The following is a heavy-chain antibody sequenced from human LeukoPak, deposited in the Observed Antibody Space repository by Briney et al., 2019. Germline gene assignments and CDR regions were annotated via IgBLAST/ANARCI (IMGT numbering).Heavy chain of an antibody. CDR2: INPSGGST. J-gene: IGHJ1*01. CDR1: GYTFTSYY. V-gene: IGHV1-46*01. CDR3: ARVNRILKSRYCSSTSCSFGLQH. Sequence: ASVKVSCKASGYTFTSYYMHWVRQAPGQGLEWMGIINPSGGSTSYAQKFQGRVTMTRDTSTSTVYMELSSLRSEDTAVYYCARVNRILKSRYCSSTSCSFGLQHWGQGTLVTVSS. D-gene: IGHD2-2*01.